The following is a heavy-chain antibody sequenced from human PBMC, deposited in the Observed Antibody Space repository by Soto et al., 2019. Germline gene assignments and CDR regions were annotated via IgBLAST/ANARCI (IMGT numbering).Heavy chain of an antibody. J-gene: IGHJ6*03. V-gene: IGHV3-74*01. CDR3: ARWEGSSWYYYYYYMDV. CDR1: GFTFSSYW. CDR2: INSDGSST. Sequence: GGSLRLSCAASGFTFSSYWMHWVRQAPGKGLVWVSRINSDGSSTSYADSVKGRFTISRDNAKNTLYLQMNSLRAEDTAVYYCARWEGSSWYYYYYYMDVWGKGTTVTVSS. D-gene: IGHD6-13*01.